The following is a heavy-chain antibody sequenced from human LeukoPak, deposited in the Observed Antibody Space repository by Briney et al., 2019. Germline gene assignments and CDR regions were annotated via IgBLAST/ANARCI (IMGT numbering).Heavy chain of an antibody. J-gene: IGHJ4*02. CDR2: VWSDGNKK. V-gene: IGHV3-33*01. CDR3: ARDLSAAFDF. Sequence: GGSLRLSCVASGFPFSTYGMHWVRQAPGKGLEWVAIVWSDGNKKYYADPVKGRFSISRDDSKNTLFLDMSNLRVEDTALYYCARDLSAAFDFWGQGVLVTVSS. D-gene: IGHD6-19*01. CDR1: GFPFSTYG.